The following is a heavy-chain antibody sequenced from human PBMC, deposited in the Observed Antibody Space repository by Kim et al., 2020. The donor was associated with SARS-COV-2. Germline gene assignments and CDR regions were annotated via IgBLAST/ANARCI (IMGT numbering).Heavy chain of an antibody. D-gene: IGHD4-17*01. V-gene: IGHV3-49*04. CDR3: TRDPDGDYYLGRFDY. Sequence: GGSLRLSCTASGFTFGDYAMSWVRQAPGKGLEWVGFIRSKAYGGTTEYAASVKGRFTISRDDSKSIAYLQMNSLKTEDTAVYYCTRDPDGDYYLGRFDYWGQGTLVTVSS. CDR1: GFTFGDYA. CDR2: IRSKAYGGTT. J-gene: IGHJ4*02.